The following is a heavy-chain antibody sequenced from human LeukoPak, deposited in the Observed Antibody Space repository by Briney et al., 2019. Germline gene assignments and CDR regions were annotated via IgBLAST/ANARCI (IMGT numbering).Heavy chain of an antibody. V-gene: IGHV1-2*06. Sequence: ASVKVSCKASGYTFTGYYMHWVRQAPGQGLEWMGRINPNSGGTNYAQKFQGRVTMTRDTSIGTAYMELSRLRSDDTAVYYCARELGSYGDFAFGDYWGQGTLVTVSS. CDR3: ARELGSYGDFAFGDY. CDR1: GYTFTGYY. D-gene: IGHD4-17*01. J-gene: IGHJ4*02. CDR2: INPNSGGT.